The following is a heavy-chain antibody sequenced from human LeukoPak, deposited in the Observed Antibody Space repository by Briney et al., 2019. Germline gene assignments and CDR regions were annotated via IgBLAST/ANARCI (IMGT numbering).Heavy chain of an antibody. CDR3: AKERPVEYYYYGMDV. V-gene: IGHV3-23*01. Sequence: GGSLRLSCAASGFTFTSYAMSWVRQAPGKGLEWVSAISGTGGSTYYADSVKGRFTISRDNSKNTLYLQMNSLRAEDTAVYYCAKERPVEYYYYGMDVWGQGTTVTVSS. J-gene: IGHJ6*02. CDR2: ISGTGGST. CDR1: GFTFTSYA.